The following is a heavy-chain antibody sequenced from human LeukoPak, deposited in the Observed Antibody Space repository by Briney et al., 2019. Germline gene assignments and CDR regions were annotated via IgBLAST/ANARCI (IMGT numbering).Heavy chain of an antibody. CDR2: IYYSGST. Sequence: SETLSLTCTVSGGSISSYYWSWIRQPPGKGLEWIGYIYYSGSTNYNSSLKSRVTMSVDTSKNQFSLKLSSVTAADTAVYYCARDHYYGSGIVLARGWFDPWGQGTLVTVSS. J-gene: IGHJ5*02. CDR3: ARDHYYGSGIVLARGWFDP. CDR1: GGSISSYY. V-gene: IGHV4-59*12. D-gene: IGHD3-10*01.